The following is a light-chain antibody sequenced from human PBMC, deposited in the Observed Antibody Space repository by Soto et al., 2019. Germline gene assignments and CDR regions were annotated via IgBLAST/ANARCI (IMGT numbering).Light chain of an antibody. CDR1: QSVLYSSNNKNY. Sequence: DIVLTQSPDSLAVSLGERATINCKSSQSVLYSSNNKNYLAWYQQKPGQPPKLLIYWASTRESGVPDRFSGSGSGTDFTLTISSLQAEDVALYYCQQYYSTPLTFGGGT. CDR2: WAS. CDR3: QQYYSTPLT. J-gene: IGKJ4*01. V-gene: IGKV4-1*01.